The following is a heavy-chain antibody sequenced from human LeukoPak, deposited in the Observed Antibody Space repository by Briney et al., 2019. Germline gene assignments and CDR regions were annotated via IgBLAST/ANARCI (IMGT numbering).Heavy chain of an antibody. Sequence: PGGSLRLSCAASGFIVGSNYMSWVRQAPGKGLEWVSIIHSGGNTYYADSVKGRFTVSTDNSKNTVSLQMNSLRADDTALYYCVSHSDALTSYSFDYWGQGTLVTVSS. CDR1: GFIVGSNY. CDR2: IHSGGNT. D-gene: IGHD3-9*01. V-gene: IGHV3-53*01. J-gene: IGHJ4*02. CDR3: VSHSDALTSYSFDY.